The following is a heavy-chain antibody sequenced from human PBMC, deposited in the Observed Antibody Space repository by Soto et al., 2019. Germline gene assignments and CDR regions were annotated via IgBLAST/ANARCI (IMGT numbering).Heavy chain of an antibody. CDR2: IYYSGST. Sequence: SETLSLTCTVSGGSISSYYWSWIRQPPGKGLEWIGYIYYSGSTNYNPSLKGRVTISVDTSKNQFSLKLSSVTAADTAVYYCARLQTSAYFDYWGQGTLVTVSS. D-gene: IGHD6-13*01. J-gene: IGHJ4*02. CDR3: ARLQTSAYFDY. V-gene: IGHV4-59*08. CDR1: GGSISSYY.